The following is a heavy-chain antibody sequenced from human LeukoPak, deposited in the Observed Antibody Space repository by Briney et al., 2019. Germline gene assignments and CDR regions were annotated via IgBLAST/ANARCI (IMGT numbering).Heavy chain of an antibody. CDR3: ARGYCSGGTCYLVENWLDP. V-gene: IGHV1-2*06. Sequence: ASVKVSCKASGYTLTAYYIYWVRQAPGQGLEWMGRINPNSGGTDYAQNFQGRVTMTRDTSISTAYMGLSRLRSDDTAVYYCARGYCSGGTCYLVENWLDPWGQGTLVTVSS. J-gene: IGHJ5*02. CDR1: GYTLTAYY. D-gene: IGHD2-15*01. CDR2: INPNSGGT.